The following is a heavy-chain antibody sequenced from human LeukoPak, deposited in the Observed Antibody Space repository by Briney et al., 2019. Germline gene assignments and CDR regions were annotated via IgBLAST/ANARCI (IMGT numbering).Heavy chain of an antibody. CDR2: ISGSGGST. V-gene: IGHV3-23*01. D-gene: IGHD2-15*01. Sequence: EGSLRLSCAASGFTFSSYAMSWVRQAPGKGLEWVSAISGSGGSTYYADSVKGRFTISRDNSKNTLYLQMNSLRAEDTAVYYCARGLGYCSGGSCYPFDYWGQGTLVTVSS. CDR3: ARGLGYCSGGSCYPFDY. J-gene: IGHJ4*02. CDR1: GFTFSSYA.